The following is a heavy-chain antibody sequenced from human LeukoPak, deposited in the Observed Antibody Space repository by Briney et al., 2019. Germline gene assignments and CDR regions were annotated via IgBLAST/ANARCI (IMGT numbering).Heavy chain of an antibody. Sequence: GGSLRLSCAASGFTFSSYSMNWVRQAPGKGLEWVSSISSSSSYIYYADSVKGRFTISRDNAKTSLYLQMNSLRAEDTAVYYCARGDYGDYVFNYWGQGTLVTVSS. D-gene: IGHD4-17*01. J-gene: IGHJ4*02. CDR2: ISSSSSYI. V-gene: IGHV3-21*01. CDR3: ARGDYGDYVFNY. CDR1: GFTFSSYS.